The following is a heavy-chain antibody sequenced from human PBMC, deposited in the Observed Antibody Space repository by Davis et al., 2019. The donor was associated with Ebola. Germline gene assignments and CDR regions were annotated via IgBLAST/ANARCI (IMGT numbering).Heavy chain of an antibody. CDR2: INHSGST. V-gene: IGHV4-34*01. D-gene: IGHD2-2*01. CDR1: GGSFSGYY. CDR3: ARDLPYCSSSSCYGRPYYYGMDV. Sequence: MPSETLSLTCAVYGGSFSGYYWSWIRQPPGKGLEWIGEINHSGSTNYNPSLKSRVTISVDTSKNQFSLKLSSVTAADTAVYYCARDLPYCSSSSCYGRPYYYGMDVWGKGTTVTVSS. J-gene: IGHJ6*04.